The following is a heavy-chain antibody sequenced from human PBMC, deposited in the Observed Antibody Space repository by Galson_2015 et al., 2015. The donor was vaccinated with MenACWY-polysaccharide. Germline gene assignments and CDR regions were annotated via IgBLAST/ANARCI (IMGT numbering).Heavy chain of an antibody. J-gene: IGHJ3*02. CDR3: AKEDHSSGRAPTFDI. V-gene: IGHV3-30*04. D-gene: IGHD3-22*01. Sequence: SLRLSCAASGFSFSTSHMHWVRQAPGRGLEWVAGISHDGNSEYYADSVKGRFTISRDNSKNMLYLQLNGLRTEDTAVYSCAKEDHSSGRAPTFDIWGQGTMVAVPS. CDR1: GFSFSTSH. CDR2: ISHDGNSE.